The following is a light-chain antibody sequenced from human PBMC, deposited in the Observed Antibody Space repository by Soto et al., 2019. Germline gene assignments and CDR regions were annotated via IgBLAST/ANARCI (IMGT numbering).Light chain of an antibody. CDR3: QQYIDSPRT. CDR1: QTVNRNY. Sequence: EIILTQSPGTLALSPGDGATLSCRASQTVNRNYLAWYHQRPGQPPRLLIYGVSNRASGVPDRFSGDGSGTEFTLTIDRLDPDDFGLYYCQQYIDSPRTFGQGTRVEVK. J-gene: IGKJ1*01. V-gene: IGKV3-20*01. CDR2: GVS.